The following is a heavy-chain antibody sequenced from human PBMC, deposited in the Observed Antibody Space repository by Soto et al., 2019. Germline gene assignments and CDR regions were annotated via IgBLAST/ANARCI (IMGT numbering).Heavy chain of an antibody. V-gene: IGHV1-46*01. CDR2: INPSGGSA. Sequence: QVQLVQSGAEVKKPGASVKVSCKASGYTFTNYYIYWLRQAPGQGLEWMGTINPSGGSANTAQKFQGRVTVTRDTSTSTVYMELSSLRSEDTAVYYCARGLGDGYSYFDYWGQGTLLTVSS. CDR3: ARGLGDGYSYFDY. D-gene: IGHD4-4*01. J-gene: IGHJ4*02. CDR1: GYTFTNYY.